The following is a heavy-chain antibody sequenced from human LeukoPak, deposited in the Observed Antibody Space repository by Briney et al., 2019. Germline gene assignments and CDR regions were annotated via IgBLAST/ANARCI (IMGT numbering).Heavy chain of an antibody. CDR1: GFIFTNYF. V-gene: IGHV3-7*01. CDR3: AKDRNSSADFDY. CDR2: IKHDGSEK. Sequence: PGGSLRLSCAASGFIFTNYFMSWVRQAPGKGLEWVASIKHDGSEKYYVDSVRGRFTISRDNTMNSLYLQMSSLRAEDTAVYYCAKDRNSSADFDYWGQGTLVTVSS. D-gene: IGHD6-19*01. J-gene: IGHJ4*02.